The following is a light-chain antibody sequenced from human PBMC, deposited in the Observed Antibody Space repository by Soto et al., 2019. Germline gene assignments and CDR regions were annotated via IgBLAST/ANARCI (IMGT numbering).Light chain of an antibody. J-gene: IGLJ3*02. CDR3: QSYDSSNHRV. CDR2: EDN. V-gene: IGLV6-57*03. Sequence: NFMLTQPHSVSESPGKTVTISCTRSSGSIASNYVQWYQQRPGSAPTTVICEDNQRPSGVPDRFSGSIDSSSNSASLTISGLKTEDEADYYCQSYDSSNHRVFGGGTKLTVL. CDR1: SGSIASNY.